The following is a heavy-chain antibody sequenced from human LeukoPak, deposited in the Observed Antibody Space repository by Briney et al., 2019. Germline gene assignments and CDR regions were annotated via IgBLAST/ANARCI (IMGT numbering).Heavy chain of an antibody. CDR3: AKGGIGEVGLDY. D-gene: IGHD2-15*01. Sequence: GGSLRLSCAASGFTFSSYGMHWVRQAPGKGLEWVAVISYDGSNKYYADSVKGRFTISRDNSRNTLYLQMNSLRAEDTALYFCAKGGIGEVGLDYWGQGTLVTVSS. V-gene: IGHV3-30*18. CDR1: GFTFSSYG. CDR2: ISYDGSNK. J-gene: IGHJ4*02.